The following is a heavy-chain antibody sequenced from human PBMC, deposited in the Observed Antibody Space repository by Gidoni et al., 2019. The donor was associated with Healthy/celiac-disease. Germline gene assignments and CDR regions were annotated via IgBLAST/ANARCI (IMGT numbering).Heavy chain of an antibody. CDR3: ARSYSSGMGLIDY. CDR1: GGSISSSSSY. D-gene: IGHD6-19*01. CDR2: IYYSGST. J-gene: IGHJ4*02. Sequence: QLQLQESGPGLVKPSETLSLTCTVSGGSISSSSSYWGWIRQPPGKGLEWIGSIYYSGSTYYNPSLKSRVTISVDTSKNQFSLKLSSVTAADTAVYYCARSYSSGMGLIDYWGQGTLVTVSS. V-gene: IGHV4-39*01.